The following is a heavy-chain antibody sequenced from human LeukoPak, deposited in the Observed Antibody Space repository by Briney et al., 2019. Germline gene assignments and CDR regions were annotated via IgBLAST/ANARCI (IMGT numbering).Heavy chain of an antibody. D-gene: IGHD6-6*01. CDR2: ISSDGGNK. CDR1: AFTFSSYD. Sequence: GGSLRLSCAASAFTFSSYDMHWVRQAPGKGLDWVAVISSDGGNKFYADSVKGRFNISRDNSKNMLYLQMNGLRIDVTAVYYCARVSGQLPPHWGQGTLVTVSS. CDR3: ARVSGQLPPH. J-gene: IGHJ4*02. V-gene: IGHV3-30*04.